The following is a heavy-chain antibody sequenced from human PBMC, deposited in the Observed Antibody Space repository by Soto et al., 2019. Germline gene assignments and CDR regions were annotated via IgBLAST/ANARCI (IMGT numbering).Heavy chain of an antibody. CDR3: AKDHTEGERYYYYYYYMDV. J-gene: IGHJ6*03. V-gene: IGHV3-23*01. CDR2: ISGSGGST. CDR1: GFTFSSYA. Sequence: EVQLLESGGGLVQPGGSLRLSCAASGFTFSSYAMSWVRQAPGKGLEWVSAISGSGGSTYYADSVKGRFTISRDNSKNTMYLQMNSLRAEDTAVYYCAKDHTEGERYYYYYYYMDVWGKGTTVTVSS. D-gene: IGHD3-16*01.